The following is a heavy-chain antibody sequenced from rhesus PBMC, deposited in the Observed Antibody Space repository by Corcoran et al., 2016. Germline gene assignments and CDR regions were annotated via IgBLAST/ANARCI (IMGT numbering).Heavy chain of an antibody. CDR3: AREGAAAVYY. Sequence: EVQLVESGGGLAKPGGSLRLSCAASGFTFSDYYMYWVRQASGKGQGGVARSRKCEASTGYADSVRGSLTITREHAENTLYLEMDGLRAEDTAVYYCAREGAAAVYYWGQGVLVTVSA. J-gene: IGHJ4*01. CDR1: GFTFSDYY. D-gene: IGHD6-31*01. V-gene: IGHV3-59*01. CDR2: SRKCEAST.